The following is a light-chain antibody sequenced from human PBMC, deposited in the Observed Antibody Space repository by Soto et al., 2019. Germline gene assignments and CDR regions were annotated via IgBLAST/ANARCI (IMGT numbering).Light chain of an antibody. CDR2: EVS. CDR3: SSYSSSFTLDV. CDR1: DSDVGGYNY. Sequence: QSVLTQPASVSGSPGQSITISCTGSDSDVGGYNYVSWYQQHPGKAPKLMIYEVSTRPSGVSNRFSGSKSGDTASLTISGLQAEDEADYYCSSYSSSFTLDVFGTGTKLTVL. V-gene: IGLV2-14*01. J-gene: IGLJ1*01.